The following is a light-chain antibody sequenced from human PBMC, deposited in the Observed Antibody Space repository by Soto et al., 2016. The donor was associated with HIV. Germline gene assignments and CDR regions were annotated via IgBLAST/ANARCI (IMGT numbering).Light chain of an antibody. CDR3: QVWDSSSDHLXV. J-gene: IGLJ1*01. V-gene: IGLV3-21*03. Sequence: SYVLTQPPSVPVAPGKTAKITCGGDGIGSKSVHWYQQKPGQAPVLVVYDDSDRPSGIPERFSGSNSGNTATLTISRVEAGDEADYYCQVWDSSSDHLXVFGTGTKVTVL. CDR1: GIGSKS. CDR2: DDS.